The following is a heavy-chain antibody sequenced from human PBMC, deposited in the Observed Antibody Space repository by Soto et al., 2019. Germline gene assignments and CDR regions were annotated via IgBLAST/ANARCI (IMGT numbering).Heavy chain of an antibody. Sequence: SETLSLTCTVSGGSISSSSYYWGWIRQPPGKGLEWIGEISQSGNTNYSPSLKSRVSISIDTSKKQFSLNLASVSAADTAVYYCARAPKVSGSSQTRPDFWGQGTLVTVS. D-gene: IGHD6-6*01. CDR1: GGSISSSSYY. V-gene: IGHV4-39*07. CDR3: ARAPKVSGSSQTRPDF. J-gene: IGHJ4*02. CDR2: ISQSGNT.